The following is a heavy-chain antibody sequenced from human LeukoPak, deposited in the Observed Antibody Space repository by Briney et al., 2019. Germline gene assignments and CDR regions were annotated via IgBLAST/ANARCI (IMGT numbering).Heavy chain of an antibody. CDR2: IIPIFGTA. V-gene: IGHV1-69*13. Sequence: ASVKVSCKASGGTFSSYAISWVRQAPGQGLEWMGGIIPIFGTANYAQKFQGRVTITADESTSTAYMELSSLRSEDTAVYHCARASDYNILTGFDYWGQGTLVTVSS. CDR3: ARASDYNILTGFDY. CDR1: GGTFSSYA. J-gene: IGHJ4*02. D-gene: IGHD3-9*01.